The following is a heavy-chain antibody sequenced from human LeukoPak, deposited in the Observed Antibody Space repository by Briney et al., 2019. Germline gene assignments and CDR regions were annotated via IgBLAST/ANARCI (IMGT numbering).Heavy chain of an antibody. J-gene: IGHJ4*02. CDR1: GFTFNSYS. V-gene: IGHV3-21*01. CDR3: ARAQYSGYDLLDY. Sequence: GGSLRLSCAASGFTFNSYSMNWVRQAPGKGLDWVSAISSSSSYIYYADSVKGRFTISRDNAKNSLYLQMNSLRAEDTAVYYCARAQYSGYDLLDYWGQGTLVTVSS. D-gene: IGHD5-12*01. CDR2: ISSSSSYI.